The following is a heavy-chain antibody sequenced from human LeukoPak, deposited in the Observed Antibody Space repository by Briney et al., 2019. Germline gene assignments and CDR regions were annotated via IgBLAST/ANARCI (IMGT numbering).Heavy chain of an antibody. V-gene: IGHV3-9*01. J-gene: IGHJ4*02. CDR2: ITWNSGSI. Sequence: GRSLRLSCAASGFTFDDYAMHWVRQAPGKGLEWVSGITWNSGSIAYADSVKGRFTIPRDNAKNSLYLQMNSLRAEDTALYYCAKGLRITMVRGGFDYWGQGTLVTVSS. CDR3: AKGLRITMVRGGFDY. CDR1: GFTFDDYA. D-gene: IGHD3-10*01.